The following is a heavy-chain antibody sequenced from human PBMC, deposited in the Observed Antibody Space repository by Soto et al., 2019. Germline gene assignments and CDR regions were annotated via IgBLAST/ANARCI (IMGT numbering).Heavy chain of an antibody. CDR1: GFTFSSYA. Sequence: QVQLVESGGGVVQPGRSLRLSCAASGFTFSSYAMHWVRQAPGKGLEWVAVISYDGSNKYYADSVKGRFTISRDNSKNTLYLQMNSLRAEDTAMYYCARAGCSGGSCYLFLPATYWGLASVVPVSS. CDR3: ARAGCSGGSCYLFLPATY. V-gene: IGHV3-30-3*01. CDR2: ISYDGSNK. J-gene: IGHJ4*02. D-gene: IGHD2-15*01.